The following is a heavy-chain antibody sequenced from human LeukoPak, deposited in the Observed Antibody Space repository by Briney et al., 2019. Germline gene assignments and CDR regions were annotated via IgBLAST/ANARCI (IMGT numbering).Heavy chain of an antibody. V-gene: IGHV4-34*01. D-gene: IGHD6-19*01. Sequence: SETLSLTCAVYGGSFSGYYWSWIRQPPGKGLEWFGEINHSGSTNYNPSLKSRVTISVDTSKNQFSLKLSSVTAADTAVYYCARAIAVAGLLYYFDYWGQGTLVTVSS. CDR1: GGSFSGYY. CDR2: INHSGST. J-gene: IGHJ4*02. CDR3: ARAIAVAGLLYYFDY.